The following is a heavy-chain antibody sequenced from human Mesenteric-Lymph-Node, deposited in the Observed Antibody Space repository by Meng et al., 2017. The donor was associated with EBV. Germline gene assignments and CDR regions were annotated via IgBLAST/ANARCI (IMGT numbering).Heavy chain of an antibody. CDR3: ARVLSDYDLLTPGY. V-gene: IGHV3-11*01. CDR2: IDSSSTTI. CDR1: GFTFSDYY. Sequence: GRLVGSGGGFVKPGGSLRLSWAASGFTFSDYYMNWIRQAPGKGLELVSYIDSSSTTIYYADSVKGRFTISRDNAKNSLYLQMNSLRPEDTAVYYCARVLSDYDLLTPGYWGQGTLVTVSS. J-gene: IGHJ4*02. D-gene: IGHD3-9*01.